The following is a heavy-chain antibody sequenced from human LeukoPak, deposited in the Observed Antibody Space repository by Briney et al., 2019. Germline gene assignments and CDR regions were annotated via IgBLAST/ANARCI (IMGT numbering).Heavy chain of an antibody. D-gene: IGHD1-1*01. CDR2: IYYSGST. V-gene: IGHV4-59*01. Sequence: SETLSLTCTVSGGSISSYYWSWIRQPAGKGLEWIGYIYYSGSTNYNPSLKSRVTISVDTSKNQFSLKLSSVTAADTAVYYRARADNKGIWFDPGGQGTLVTVS. J-gene: IGHJ5*02. CDR1: GGSISSYY. CDR3: ARADNKGIWFDP.